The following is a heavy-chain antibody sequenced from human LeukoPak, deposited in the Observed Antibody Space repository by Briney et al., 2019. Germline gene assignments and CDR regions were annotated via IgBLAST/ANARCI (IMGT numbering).Heavy chain of an antibody. CDR3: AREPPGYYDSTWNWFDP. V-gene: IGHV3-21*01. CDR2: ISSSSSYI. CDR1: GFTFNTCS. Sequence: GSLRLSCAASGFTFNTCSMNWVRQAPGKGLEWVSSISSSSSYIYYADSVKGRFTISRDNAKNSLYLQMNSLRAEDTAVYYCAREPPGYYDSTWNWFDPWGQGTLVTVSS. D-gene: IGHD3-22*01. J-gene: IGHJ5*02.